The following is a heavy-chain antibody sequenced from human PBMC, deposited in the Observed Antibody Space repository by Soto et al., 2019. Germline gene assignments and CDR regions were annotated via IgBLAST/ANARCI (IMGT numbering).Heavy chain of an antibody. CDR1: GYTFTGYY. V-gene: IGHV1-2*04. CDR2: INPNSGGT. CDR3: ARGGYCGGDCYRVFDY. J-gene: IGHJ4*02. D-gene: IGHD2-21*02. Sequence: QVQLVQSGAEVKKPGASVKVSCKASGYTFTGYYMHWVRQAPGQGLEWMGWINPNSGGTNYAQEFQGWVTMTRDTSISTAYMELSRLRSDDTAVYYCARGGYCGGDCYRVFDYWGQGTLVTVSS.